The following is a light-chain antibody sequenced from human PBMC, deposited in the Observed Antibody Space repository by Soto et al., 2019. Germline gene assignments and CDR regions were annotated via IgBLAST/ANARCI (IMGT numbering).Light chain of an antibody. Sequence: DIQLTQSPSTLSASVGDTVTITCRASQSISSYLSWYQQKPGKAPKLLIYDASRLHSGVPSRFSGSGAGTEFTFTISNLQPEDFATYHCQQGYSRTFGQGTKVDIK. CDR2: DAS. V-gene: IGKV1-39*01. CDR3: QQGYSRT. J-gene: IGKJ1*01. CDR1: QSISSY.